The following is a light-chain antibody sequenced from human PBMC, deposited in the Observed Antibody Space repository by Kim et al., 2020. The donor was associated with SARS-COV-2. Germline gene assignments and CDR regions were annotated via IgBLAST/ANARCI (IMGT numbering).Light chain of an antibody. CDR3: NSRDSTGNNYV. J-gene: IGLJ1*01. CDR1: SLRNYY. CDR2: DKN. Sequence: SSELTQDPAVSVALGQTVRITCQGDSLRNYYASWYQQKPGPAPILVIYDKNNRPSGIPDRFSGSSSGNTASLTITGAQAEDEAGCCCNSRDSTGNNYVFGTGTKDTVL. V-gene: IGLV3-19*01.